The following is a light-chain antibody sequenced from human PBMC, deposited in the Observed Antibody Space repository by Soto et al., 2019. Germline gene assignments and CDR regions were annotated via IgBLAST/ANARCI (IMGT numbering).Light chain of an antibody. CDR2: TNN. CDR1: SSNIGSNT. V-gene: IGLV1-44*01. Sequence: QAVVTQPPSASGTPGQRVTFSCSGASSNIGSNTVNWYQHLPGTAPKLLIYTNNHRPSGVPDRFSGSKSGTSASLAISGLQSEDEADYYCAAWDDSLNGLVFGGGTKLTVL. J-gene: IGLJ2*01. CDR3: AAWDDSLNGLV.